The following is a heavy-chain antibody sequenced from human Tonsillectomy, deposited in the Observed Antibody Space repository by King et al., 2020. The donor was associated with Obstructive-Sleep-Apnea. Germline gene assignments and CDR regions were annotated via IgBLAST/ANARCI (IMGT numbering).Heavy chain of an antibody. D-gene: IGHD3-3*01. CDR2: IRSKANSYAT. J-gene: IGHJ4*02. Sequence: VQLVESGGGLVQPGGSLKLSCAASGFTFSGSAMHWVRQASGKGLEWVGRIRSKANSYATAYAASVKGRFTISRDDSKNTAYLQMNSLKTEDTAVYYCTREEDYDFWSGYYVYWGQGTLVTVSS. V-gene: IGHV3-73*01. CDR3: TREEDYDFWSGYYVY. CDR1: GFTFSGSA.